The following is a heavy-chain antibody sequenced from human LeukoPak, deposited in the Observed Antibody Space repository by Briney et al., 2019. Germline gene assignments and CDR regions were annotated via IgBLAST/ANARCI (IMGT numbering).Heavy chain of an antibody. V-gene: IGHV3-30*04. J-gene: IGHJ4*02. CDR3: AKDQGVGYYDSYFDY. CDR1: GFTFSSYA. CDR2: ISSDDGRNK. D-gene: IGHD3-22*01. Sequence: PGGSLRLSCAASGFTFSSYALHWVRQAPGKGLEWVAVISSDDGRNKYYADSVKGRFTISRDNSKNTLYLQMNSLRAEDTAVYYCAKDQGVGYYDSYFDYWGRGTLVTVSS.